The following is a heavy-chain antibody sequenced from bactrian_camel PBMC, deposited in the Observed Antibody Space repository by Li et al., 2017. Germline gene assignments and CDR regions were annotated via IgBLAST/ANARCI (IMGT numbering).Heavy chain of an antibody. J-gene: IGHJ6*01. V-gene: IGHV3S55*01. CDR1: GRTHFNWC. D-gene: IGHD2*01. CDR2: LDYRGRT. Sequence: HVQLVESGGGSVQTGGSLTLSCAGSGRTHFNWCMGWFRQVEGKDREAVATLDYRGRTAYQDSVKGRFTITKDNAKNILYLQMDNLIPEDSATYRCAASWDVTAIEALGRIASPEFGYWGDGTQVTVS. CDR3: AASWDVTAIEALGRIASPEFGY.